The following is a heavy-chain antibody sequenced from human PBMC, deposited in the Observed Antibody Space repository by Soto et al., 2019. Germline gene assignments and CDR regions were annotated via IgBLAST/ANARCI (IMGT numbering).Heavy chain of an antibody. J-gene: IGHJ4*02. V-gene: IGHV4-30-2*01. CDR2: IYHSGST. CDR3: ARTPDY. D-gene: IGHD2-15*01. Sequence: SETLSLTCAFSGCSISSGGYSWSWIRQPPGKGLEWIGYIYHSGSTYYNPSLKSRVTISVDRSKNQFSLKLSSVTAADTAVYYCARTPDYWGQGTLVTVSS. CDR1: GCSISSGGYS.